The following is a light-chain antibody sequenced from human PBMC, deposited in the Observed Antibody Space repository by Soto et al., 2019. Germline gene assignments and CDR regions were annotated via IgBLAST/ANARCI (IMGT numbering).Light chain of an antibody. V-gene: IGLV2-8*01. J-gene: IGLJ2*01. Sequence: QSALTQPPSASGSPGQSVTISCTGTSSDVGAYIYVSWYQQHPGKAPKLMIYEVTRRPSGVPDRFSGSKSGNTASLTVSGLQAEDEADYFCCSYAGNNNVLFGGGTKLTV. CDR1: SSDVGAYIY. CDR2: EVT. CDR3: CSYAGNNNVL.